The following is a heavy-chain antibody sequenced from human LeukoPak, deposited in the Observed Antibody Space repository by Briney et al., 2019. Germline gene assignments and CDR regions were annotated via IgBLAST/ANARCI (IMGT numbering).Heavy chain of an antibody. J-gene: IGHJ5*02. Sequence: PSETLSLTCTVSGGSISSYYWSWIRQPAGKGLEWIGRIDTSGSTNYNPSLKSRVTMSVDTSKNQFSLKLSSVTAADTAVYYCARAAHCTNGVCSNWFDPWGQGTLVTVSS. V-gene: IGHV4-4*07. CDR1: GGSISSYY. CDR2: IDTSGST. D-gene: IGHD2-8*01. CDR3: ARAAHCTNGVCSNWFDP.